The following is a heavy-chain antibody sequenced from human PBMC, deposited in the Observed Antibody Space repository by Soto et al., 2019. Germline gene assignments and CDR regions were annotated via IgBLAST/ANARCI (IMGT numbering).Heavy chain of an antibody. V-gene: IGHV1-69*01. Sequence: QVLLMQSGAEVKKPGSSVKVSCTSSGGPFSSYGISWVRQVPGQGLEWLGGIIPLFGTPRYARKFQDRLTISAAESTTTSYMELRSLPSEDTAMYFCARDGTIQMANFDFWGQGTLVTVSS. CDR2: IIPLFGTP. CDR3: ARDGTIQMANFDF. J-gene: IGHJ4*02. CDR1: GGPFSSYG. D-gene: IGHD1-1*01.